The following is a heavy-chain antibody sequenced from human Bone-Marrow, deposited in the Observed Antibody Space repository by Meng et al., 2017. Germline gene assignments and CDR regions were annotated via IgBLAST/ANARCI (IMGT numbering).Heavy chain of an antibody. CDR1: GFTFSNAW. Sequence: VQLVGSGGGLVKPGGSLRLSCAASGFTFSNAWMTWVRQAQGKGLEWIGRMKSNVDGGTVDYAAAVKGRFFISRDDSENTFYLQMNSLKTEDTAVYYCSGHVDYWGHGTLVTVSS. CDR2: MKSNVDGGTV. CDR3: SGHVDY. J-gene: IGHJ4*01. V-gene: IGHV3-15*01.